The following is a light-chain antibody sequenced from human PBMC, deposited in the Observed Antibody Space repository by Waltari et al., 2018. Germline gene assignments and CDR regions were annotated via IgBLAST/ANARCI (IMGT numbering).Light chain of an antibody. V-gene: IGLV2-11*01. CDR3: CSYAGGNTYV. CDR1: SSNVGGYNY. J-gene: IGLJ1*01. Sequence: QSALTQPRSVSGSPGQSVTISCTGTSSNVGGYNYVFWYQHRPGKAPKLMIYNVSNRPSGVPERFSGSKSANTASLTISGLQAEDEADYYCCSYAGGNTYVFGTGTKVTVL. CDR2: NVS.